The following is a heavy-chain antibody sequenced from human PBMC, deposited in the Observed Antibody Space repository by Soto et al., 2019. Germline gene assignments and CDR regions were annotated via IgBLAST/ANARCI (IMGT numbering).Heavy chain of an antibody. CDR3: GSQQVI. J-gene: IGHJ4*02. Sequence: SETLSLTCTVSGGSISNYYWSWIRQPPGRGLEWIGHIFYSGSTNYNPALKSRVTISVDTSKSQFSLKLSSVTAADTAVYYCGSQQVIWGQGTLVTVSA. CDR2: IFYSGST. V-gene: IGHV4-59*08. CDR1: GGSISNYY.